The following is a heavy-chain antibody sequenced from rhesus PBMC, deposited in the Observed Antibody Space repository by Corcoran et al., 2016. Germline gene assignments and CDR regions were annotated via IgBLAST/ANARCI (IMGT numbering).Heavy chain of an antibody. CDR1: GGSISSNW. V-gene: IGHV4-173*01. CDR2: ISGSGGST. D-gene: IGHD5-30*01. J-gene: IGHJ4*01. Sequence: QLQLQESGPGLVKPSETLSLTRAVSGGSISSNWWSWIRQPPGKGLEWIGRISGSGGSTSYNPPLKSRVTISTDTSKNQFSLKLSSVTAADTAVYYCARPRGYSGYSPFDYWGQGVLVTVSS. CDR3: ARPRGYSGYSPFDY.